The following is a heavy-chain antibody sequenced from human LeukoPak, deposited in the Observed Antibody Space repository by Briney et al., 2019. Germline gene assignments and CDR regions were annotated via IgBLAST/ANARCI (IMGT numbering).Heavy chain of an antibody. V-gene: IGHV4-61*02. D-gene: IGHD3-16*01. CDR3: AKDPGGWFDP. CDR2: IYTSGST. Sequence: SETLSHTCTVSGGSISSGSYYWSWIRQPAGKGLEWIGRIYTSGSTNYNPSLKSRVTISVDTSKNQFSLKLSSVTAADTAVYYCAKDPGGWFDPWGQGTLVTVTS. CDR1: GGSISSGSYY. J-gene: IGHJ5*02.